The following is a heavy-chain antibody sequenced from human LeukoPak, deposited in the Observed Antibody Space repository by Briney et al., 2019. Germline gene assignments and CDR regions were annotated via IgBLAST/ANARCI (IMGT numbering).Heavy chain of an antibody. CDR2: IYYGGST. D-gene: IGHD5-18*01. CDR3: ARMTWIQLWIYFDY. Sequence: GSLRLSCAASGFTFRSYAMNWIRQPPGKGLEWIGYIYYGGSTYYNPSLKSRVTISVDTSKNQFSLKLSSVTAADTAVYYCARMTWIQLWIYFDYWGQGTLVTVSS. CDR1: GFTFRSYA. J-gene: IGHJ4*02. V-gene: IGHV4-59*08.